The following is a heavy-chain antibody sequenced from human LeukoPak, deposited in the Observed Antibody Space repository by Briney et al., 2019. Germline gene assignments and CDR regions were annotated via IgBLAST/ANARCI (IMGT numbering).Heavy chain of an antibody. CDR1: AYTLTAYY. Sequence: ASVKVSCKASAYTLTAYYIHWVRQAPGQGLQWMGWINPNGGGTNYAQKFQGRVTMTSDTSITTAYMELTRLRSDDTAVYYCARGSYYGSGSGYFYYMDVWGKGTTVTISS. D-gene: IGHD3-10*01. J-gene: IGHJ6*03. V-gene: IGHV1-2*02. CDR3: ARGSYYGSGSGYFYYMDV. CDR2: INPNGGGT.